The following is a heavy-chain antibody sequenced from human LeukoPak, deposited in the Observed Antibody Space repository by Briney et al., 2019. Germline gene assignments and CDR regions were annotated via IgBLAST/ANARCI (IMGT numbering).Heavy chain of an antibody. Sequence: GGSLRLSCEASGFTFSNYSMNWVRQAPGKGLEWVSYIRSSSSTIYYADSVKGRFTISRDNAKNSLYLQMNSLRAEDTTVYYCARAKRNGFDIWGQGTMVTVSS. V-gene: IGHV3-48*01. CDR1: GFTFSNYS. J-gene: IGHJ3*02. CDR3: ARAKRNGFDI. CDR2: IRSSSSTI.